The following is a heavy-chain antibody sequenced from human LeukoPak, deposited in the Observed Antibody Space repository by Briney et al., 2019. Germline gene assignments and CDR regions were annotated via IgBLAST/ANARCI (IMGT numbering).Heavy chain of an antibody. Sequence: PGGSLRLSCAASGFSSSSYEMNWVRQAPGKGLEWVSYISTSGSTKHYADSVKGRVTISRDNSKNSLYLQMNSLRVEDTAVYYCAREGRKDAFDIWGQGTMVTVSS. J-gene: IGHJ3*02. V-gene: IGHV3-48*03. CDR2: ISTSGSTK. CDR1: GFSSSSYE. CDR3: AREGRKDAFDI.